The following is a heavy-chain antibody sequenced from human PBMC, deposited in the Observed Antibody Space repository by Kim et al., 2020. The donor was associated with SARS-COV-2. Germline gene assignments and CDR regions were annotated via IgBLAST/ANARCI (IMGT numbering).Heavy chain of an antibody. D-gene: IGHD3-22*01. CDR3: ANPPSYYDSSGYYSFGD. V-gene: IGHV3-23*01. Sequence: VQGRFTIARNNSKNTLYLQMNSLRAEDTAVYYCANPPSYYDSSGYYSFGDWGQGALVTVSS. J-gene: IGHJ4*02.